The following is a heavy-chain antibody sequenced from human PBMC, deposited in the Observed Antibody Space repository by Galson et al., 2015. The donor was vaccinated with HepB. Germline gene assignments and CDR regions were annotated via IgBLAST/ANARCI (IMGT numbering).Heavy chain of an antibody. CDR3: ARQGASWFGVWAISIVYYFDY. CDR2: IYYSGST. V-gene: IGHV4-59*08. D-gene: IGHD3-10*01. J-gene: IGHJ4*02. CDR1: GGSISSYY. Sequence: LTCTVSGGSISSYYWSWIRQPPGKGLEWIGYIYYSGSTNYNPSLKSRVTISVDTSKNQFSLKLSSVTAADTAVYYCARQGASWFGVWAISIVYYFDYWGQGTLVTVSS.